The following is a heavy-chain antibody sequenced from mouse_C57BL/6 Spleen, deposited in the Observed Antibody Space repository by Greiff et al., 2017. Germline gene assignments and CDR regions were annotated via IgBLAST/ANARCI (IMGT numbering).Heavy chain of an antibody. CDR3: ARRVRDYAMDY. Sequence: QVQLQQPGAELVRPGSSVKLSCKASGYTFTSYWMHWVKQRPIQGLEWIGNIDPSDSDTHYNHKFKDKATLTVDKSSSTAYMQLSSLTSEDSAVYYCARRVRDYAMDYWGQGTSVTVSS. CDR1: GYTFTSYW. V-gene: IGHV1-52*01. D-gene: IGHD2-14*01. CDR2: IDPSDSDT. J-gene: IGHJ4*01.